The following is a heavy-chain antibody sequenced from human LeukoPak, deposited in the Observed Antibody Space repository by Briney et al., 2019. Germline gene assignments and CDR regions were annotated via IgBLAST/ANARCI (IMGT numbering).Heavy chain of an antibody. CDR1: GGSISRSTYY. D-gene: IGHD1-26*01. J-gene: IGHJ4*02. Sequence: PSETLSLTCTVSGGSISRSTYYWGWIRQPPGKGLEWIGSIYYSGRTYYNPSLKSRVTISVGTSKNQFSLKLSSVTAADAAVYYCARSPQYSGILYWGQGTLVTVSS. V-gene: IGHV4-39*01. CDR3: ARSPQYSGILY. CDR2: IYYSGRT.